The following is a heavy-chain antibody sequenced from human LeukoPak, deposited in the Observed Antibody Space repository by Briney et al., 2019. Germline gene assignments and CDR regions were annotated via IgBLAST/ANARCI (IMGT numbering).Heavy chain of an antibody. CDR3: ARGGSWFAP. J-gene: IGHJ5*02. CDR2: IKEDGSEK. CDR1: GFTFSVYW. D-gene: IGHD3-10*01. Sequence: PGGSLRLSCVASGFTFSVYWMSWVRQAPGEGLEWVANIKEDGSEKYYVDSVKGRFTISRDNGKNSLYLQMSSLRAEDTAVYYCARGGSWFAPWGQGTLVTVSS. V-gene: IGHV3-7*01.